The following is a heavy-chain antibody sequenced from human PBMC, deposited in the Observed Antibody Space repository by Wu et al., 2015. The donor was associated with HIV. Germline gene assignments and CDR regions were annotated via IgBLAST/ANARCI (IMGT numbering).Heavy chain of an antibody. Sequence: QVQLVQSGAEVKMPGSSVRVSCKASEDTFTNYAVNWVRQAPGQGLEWMGGIIPIMGTPNYAQKFHGRLSITTDESTSTAFMELSSLRSEDSAIYFCTTYPGWTGVLDAFDVWGQGTLVTVSS. CDR1: EDTFTNYA. J-gene: IGHJ3*01. CDR3: TTYPGWTGVLDAFDV. CDR2: IIPIMGTP. D-gene: IGHD6-19*01. V-gene: IGHV1-69*05.